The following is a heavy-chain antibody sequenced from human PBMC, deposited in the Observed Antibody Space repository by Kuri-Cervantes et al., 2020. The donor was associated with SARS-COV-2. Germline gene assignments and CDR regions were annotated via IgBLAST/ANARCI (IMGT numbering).Heavy chain of an antibody. CDR3: AKDRVGVLDS. CDR1: GFPFSSCA. D-gene: IGHD2-21*01. Sequence: GESLKISYAASGFPFSSCAMHWVRLAPGKGLEWLAFISYDGSNEYYADSVRGRFTISRDNSNNTLYLQVNSLRAEDTALYYCAKDRVGVLDSWGQGTQVTVSS. V-gene: IGHV3-30*01. J-gene: IGHJ5*01. CDR2: ISYDGSNE.